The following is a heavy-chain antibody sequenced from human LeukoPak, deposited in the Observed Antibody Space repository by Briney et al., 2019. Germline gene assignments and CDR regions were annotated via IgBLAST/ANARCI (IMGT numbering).Heavy chain of an antibody. CDR2: ISYDGSNK. J-gene: IGHJ4*02. CDR3: ARGTYWSPLDFDY. Sequence: PGGSLRLSCAASGFTFSSYPLHWVRQAPGKGLEWVAVISYDGSNKYYADSVKGRFTISRDNSKNSLYLQMNSLRAEDTAVYYCARGTYWSPLDFDYWGQGTLVTVSS. V-gene: IGHV3-30-3*01. D-gene: IGHD1-1*01. CDR1: GFTFSSYP.